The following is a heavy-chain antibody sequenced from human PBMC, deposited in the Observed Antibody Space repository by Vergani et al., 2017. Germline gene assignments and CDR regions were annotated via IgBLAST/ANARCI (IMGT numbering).Heavy chain of an antibody. V-gene: IGHV3-30*18. J-gene: IGHJ4*02. CDR1: GFTFSSYG. CDR3: AKAPQMRVYFDY. Sequence: QVQLVESGGGVVQPGRSLRLSCAASGFTFSSYGMHWVRQAPGKGLEWVAVISYDGSNKYYADSVKGRFTISRDNSKNTLYLQMNSLRAEDTAVYYCAKAPQMRVYFDYWGQGTLVTVSS. CDR2: ISYDGSNK. D-gene: IGHD5-24*01.